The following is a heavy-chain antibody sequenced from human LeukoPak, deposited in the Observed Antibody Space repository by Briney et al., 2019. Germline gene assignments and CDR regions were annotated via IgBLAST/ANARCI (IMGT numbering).Heavy chain of an antibody. Sequence: GGSLRLSCAASGFTFSGSAMHWVRQASGKGLEWVGRIRSKADNYATAYAASVKGRFTISRDDSNNTAYLQMNSLKTEDTAVYYCTKTYYYDSRGYYLDYWGQGTLVTVSS. J-gene: IGHJ4*02. CDR3: TKTYYYDSRGYYLDY. V-gene: IGHV3-73*01. D-gene: IGHD3-22*01. CDR1: GFTFSGSA. CDR2: IRSKADNYAT.